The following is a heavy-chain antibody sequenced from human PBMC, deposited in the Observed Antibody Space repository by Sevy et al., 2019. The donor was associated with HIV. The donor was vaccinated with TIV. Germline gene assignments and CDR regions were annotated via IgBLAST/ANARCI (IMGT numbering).Heavy chain of an antibody. J-gene: IGHJ4*02. D-gene: IGHD3-16*01. CDR3: AHETFGRFES. V-gene: IGHV3-7*01. CDR1: GFTFSANW. Sequence: EGSLRLSCAASGFTFSANWMNWVRQAPGKGLEWVANIKADGSDKYYVDSVEGRFTISRDNAKNLLFLQMNSLRVEDTAVYYCAHETFGRFESWGQGTLVTVSS. CDR2: IKADGSDK.